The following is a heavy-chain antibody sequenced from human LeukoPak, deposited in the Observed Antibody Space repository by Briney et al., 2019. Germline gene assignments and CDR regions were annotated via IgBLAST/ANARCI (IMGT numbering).Heavy chain of an antibody. CDR2: IKQDASEK. D-gene: IGHD4-17*01. CDR1: GFTFTSSW. V-gene: IGHV3-7*01. CDR3: ARIGTTVTPFMDV. J-gene: IGHJ6*03. Sequence: GGSLRLSCAASGFTFTSSWMSWVRQAPGKGLEWVANIKQDASEKYYVDSVKGRSTISRDNAKNSLYLQMNSLRAEDTAVYYCARIGTTVTPFMDVWGKGTTVTVSS.